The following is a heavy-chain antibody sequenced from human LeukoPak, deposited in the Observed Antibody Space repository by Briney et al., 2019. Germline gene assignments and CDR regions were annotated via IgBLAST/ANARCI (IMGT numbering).Heavy chain of an antibody. CDR2: ITAIAGDT. V-gene: IGHV3-23*01. D-gene: IGHD3-10*01. J-gene: IGHJ4*02. Sequence: HPGGSLRLSCGTSGFTFSSYAMSWVRQAPGKGLEWVSLITAIAGDTYYADSVKGRFTISRDNSRNTLYLQTDSLRAEDSAIYYCVSKGLQLFGELLDWGQGTLVTVSS. CDR3: VSKGLQLFGELLD. CDR1: GFTFSSYA.